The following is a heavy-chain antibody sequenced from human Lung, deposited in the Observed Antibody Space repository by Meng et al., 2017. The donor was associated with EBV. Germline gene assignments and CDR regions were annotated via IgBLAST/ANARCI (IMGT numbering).Heavy chain of an antibody. V-gene: IGHV4-34*01. Sequence: QLQLPQWGGGLLKPSQPLALTCAVYGGSLSGYYWSWIRQPPGKGLEWIGEINNSGSTNYNPSLKSRVTISVDTSKNQFSLKLSSVTAADTAVYYCARLFQGGFDYWGQGTLVTVSS. CDR2: INNSGST. J-gene: IGHJ4*02. CDR1: GGSLSGYY. D-gene: IGHD3-10*01. CDR3: ARLFQGGFDY.